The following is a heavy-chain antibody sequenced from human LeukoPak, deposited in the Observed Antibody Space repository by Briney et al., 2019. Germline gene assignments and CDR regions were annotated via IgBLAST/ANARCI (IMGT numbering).Heavy chain of an antibody. CDR2: ISSNGGST. D-gene: IGHD2-2*02. CDR1: GFTFSSYA. V-gene: IGHV3-64*01. CDR3: ARQRGLYDY. Sequence: GGSLRLSCAASGFTFSSYAMHLVRQAPGKGLEYVSAISSNGGSTYYANSVKGRFTISRDNSKNTLYLQMGSLRAEDMAVYYCARQRGLYDYWGQGTLATVSS. J-gene: IGHJ4*02.